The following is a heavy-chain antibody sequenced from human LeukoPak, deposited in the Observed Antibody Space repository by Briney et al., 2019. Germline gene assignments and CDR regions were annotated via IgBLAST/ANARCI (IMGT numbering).Heavy chain of an antibody. CDR2: INHSGST. CDR3: VRVLEGSSGQHWYLDL. V-gene: IGHV4-34*01. CDR1: GGSFSGYY. D-gene: IGHD6-19*01. J-gene: IGHJ2*01. Sequence: ASETLSLTCAVYGGSFSGYYWSWIRQPPGKGLEWIGEINHSGSTNYNPSLKSRVTISVDTCKNQFSLRLSSVTAADTAVYYCVRVLEGSSGQHWYLDLWGRGTLVTVSS.